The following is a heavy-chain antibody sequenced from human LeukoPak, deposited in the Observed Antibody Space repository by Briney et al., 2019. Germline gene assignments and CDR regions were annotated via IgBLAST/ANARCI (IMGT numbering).Heavy chain of an antibody. CDR2: INPGGST. CDR3: ARGDLAARMGY. CDR1: GGSFSGDF. D-gene: IGHD6-6*01. J-gene: IGHJ4*02. Sequence: SETLSLTCAVYGGSFSGDFWTWIRQPPGKGLEWIGEINPGGSTNYNPSLKSRVTISIDTSKNQFSLKLSSVTAAETAVYYCARGDLAARMGYWGQGTLVTVSS. V-gene: IGHV4-34*01.